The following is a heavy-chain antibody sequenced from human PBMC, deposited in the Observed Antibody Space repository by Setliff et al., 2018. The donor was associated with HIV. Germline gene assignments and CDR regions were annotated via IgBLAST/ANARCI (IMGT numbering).Heavy chain of an antibody. D-gene: IGHD1-26*01. CDR2: IYYSGST. CDR1: GDSISRGDYY. Sequence: SETLSLTCTVSGDSISRGDYYWSWIRQPPGKGLEWIGNIYYSGSTNYNPSLRSRVTISVDKAKNQCSLKLTSVTAADTAVYFCARGFGAPYLFSGYMDVWGKGTTVTVSS. V-gene: IGHV4-30-4*08. CDR3: ARGFGAPYLFSGYMDV. J-gene: IGHJ6*03.